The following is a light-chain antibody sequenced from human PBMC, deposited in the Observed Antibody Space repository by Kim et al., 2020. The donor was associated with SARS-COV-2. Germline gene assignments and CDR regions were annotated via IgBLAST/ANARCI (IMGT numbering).Light chain of an antibody. CDR2: RTS. V-gene: IGKV3-15*01. CDR1: QIISIN. J-gene: IGKJ2*01. CDR3: QQYDLWPYT. Sequence: EIVMTQSPATLSVSPGERATLSCRASQIISINLAWYQQKPGQSPRLLIYRTSTRATGIPARFSGSGSGPAFTLTISSLQSEDFAVYFCQQYDLWPYTFGQGTKLEI.